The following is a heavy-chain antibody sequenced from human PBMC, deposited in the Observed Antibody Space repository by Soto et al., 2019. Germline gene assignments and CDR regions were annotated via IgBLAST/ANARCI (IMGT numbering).Heavy chain of an antibody. CDR2: IGSTGSGT. CDR3: ARARPASGPPYALDI. Sequence: EVQLVESGGGLVQPGGSLRLSCAASGFTFSAYSMNWVRQAPGKGLEWVSFIGSTGSGTYYADSVMGRFTISRDNARNCVYLQMDTLRADDTAVYHCARARPASGPPYALDIWGQGTVVTVSS. J-gene: IGHJ3*02. V-gene: IGHV3-48*04. CDR1: GFTFSAYS.